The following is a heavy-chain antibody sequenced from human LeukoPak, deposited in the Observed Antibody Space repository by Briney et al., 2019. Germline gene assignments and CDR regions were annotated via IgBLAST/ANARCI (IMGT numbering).Heavy chain of an antibody. CDR2: IRQDGSDK. Sequence: PGGSLRLSCAASGFTFSTYWMHWVRQAPGKGLEWVANIRQDGSDKYYVDSVKGRFTISRDNAKNTLYLQMNSLRAEDTAFYYGARIYCSGPTCQASPMDCWGQATLPTVPS. CDR3: ARIYCSGPTCQASPMDC. D-gene: IGHD2-15*01. CDR1: GFTFSTYW. J-gene: IGHJ4*02. V-gene: IGHV3-7*01.